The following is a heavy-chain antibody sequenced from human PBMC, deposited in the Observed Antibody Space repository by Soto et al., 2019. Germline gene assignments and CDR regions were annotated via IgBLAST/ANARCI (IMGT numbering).Heavy chain of an antibody. CDR1: GFTFSTDS. D-gene: IGHD6-19*01. J-gene: IGHJ4*02. CDR2: ISTSGATR. V-gene: IGHV3-48*02. Sequence: EVPLVESGGGLVQPGGSLRLSCVASGFTFSTDSMNWVRQAPGKGLEWVAHISTSGATRYYADSVKGRFTISRDNAKTSLYLQMDSLRNEDTAVYYCASFFGSGFNYWGQGTLVTVSS. CDR3: ASFFGSGFNY.